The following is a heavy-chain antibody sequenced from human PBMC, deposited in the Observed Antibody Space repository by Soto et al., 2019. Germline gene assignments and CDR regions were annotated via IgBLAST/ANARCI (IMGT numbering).Heavy chain of an antibody. J-gene: IGHJ6*02. Sequence: ASVKVSCKASGYTFTSYYMHWVRQAPGQGLEWLGIINPSGGSTSYAQKFQGRVTMTRDTSTSTVYMELSSLRSEDTAVYYCASRGQVLRYFDWRYYYGMDVWGQGTTVTVSS. CDR1: GYTFTSYY. V-gene: IGHV1-46*01. CDR3: ASRGQVLRYFDWRYYYGMDV. CDR2: INPSGGST. D-gene: IGHD3-9*01.